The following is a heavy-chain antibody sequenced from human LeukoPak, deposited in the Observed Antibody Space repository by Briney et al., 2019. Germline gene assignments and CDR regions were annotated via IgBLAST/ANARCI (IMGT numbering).Heavy chain of an antibody. CDR2: ISGSGGST. J-gene: IGHJ4*02. CDR3: AKDRARITMIVVVTNFDY. CDR1: GFTFSSYA. V-gene: IGHV3-23*01. D-gene: IGHD3-22*01. Sequence: GGSLRLSCAASGFTFSSYAMSWVRQAPGKGLEWVSAISGSGGSTYYADSVKGRFTISRDNSKNKLYLQMNSLRAEDKAVYYCAKDRARITMIVVVTNFDYWGQGTLVTVSS.